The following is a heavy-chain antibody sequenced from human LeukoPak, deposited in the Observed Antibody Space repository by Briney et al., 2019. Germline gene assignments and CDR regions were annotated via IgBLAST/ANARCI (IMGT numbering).Heavy chain of an antibody. CDR3: ARDLEYTWFGPPTGIDY. CDR1: GFTFSSYS. J-gene: IGHJ4*02. CDR2: ISSSSSYI. V-gene: IGHV3-21*01. Sequence: PGGSLRLSCAASGFTFSSYSMNWVRQAPGKGLEWVSSISSSSSYIYYADSVKGRFTISRDNSKNTLYLQMNSLRAEDTAVYYCARDLEYTWFGPPTGIDYWGQGTLVTVSS. D-gene: IGHD3-10*01.